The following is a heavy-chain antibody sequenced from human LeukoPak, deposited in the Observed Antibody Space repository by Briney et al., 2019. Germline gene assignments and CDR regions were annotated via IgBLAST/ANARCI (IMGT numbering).Heavy chain of an antibody. Sequence: SETLSLTCTVSGGSISSSSYYWGWIRQPPGKGLEWIGSIYYSGSTYYNPSLKSRVTISVDTSKNQFSLKLSSVTAADTAVYYCARPYYDILTGYSSYWYFDLWGRGTLVTVSS. V-gene: IGHV4-39*01. J-gene: IGHJ2*01. CDR3: ARPYYDILTGYSSYWYFDL. CDR2: IYYSGST. D-gene: IGHD3-9*01. CDR1: GGSISSSSYY.